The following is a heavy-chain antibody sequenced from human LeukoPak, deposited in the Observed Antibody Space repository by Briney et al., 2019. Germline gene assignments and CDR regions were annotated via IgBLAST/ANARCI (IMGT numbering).Heavy chain of an antibody. CDR1: GFTFSDYT. J-gene: IGHJ6*03. CDR3: ARVKMGATVSDYYYYYMDV. D-gene: IGHD1-26*01. CDR2: ITSNGAYT. Sequence: GGSLRLSCAASGFTFSDYTIHWVRQVPGKRLQSVSAITSNGAYTHYADSVKGRFTISRDNSRNAVFLQMGGLRIEDMAVYYCARVKMGATVSDYYYYYMDVWGKGTTVTVSS. V-gene: IGHV3-64*02.